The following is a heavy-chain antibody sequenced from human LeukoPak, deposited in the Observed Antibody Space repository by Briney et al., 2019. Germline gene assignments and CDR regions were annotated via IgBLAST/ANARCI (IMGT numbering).Heavy chain of an antibody. CDR1: GGSISSSSYY. J-gene: IGHJ4*02. D-gene: IGHD1-1*01. Sequence: SETLSLTCTVSGGSISSSSYYWGWIRQPPGKGLEWIGSIYYSGSTYYNPSLKSRVTISADTSKNQFSLKLSSVTAADTAVYYCARERLGAYYFDYWGQGTLVTVSS. CDR2: IYYSGST. V-gene: IGHV4-39*07. CDR3: ARERLGAYYFDY.